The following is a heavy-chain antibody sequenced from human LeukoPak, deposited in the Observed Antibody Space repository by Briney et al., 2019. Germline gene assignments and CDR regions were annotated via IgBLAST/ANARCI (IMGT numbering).Heavy chain of an antibody. CDR1: GYTFNSYG. Sequence: ASVKVSCKASGYTFNSYGISWVRQAPGQGLEWMGWIITYNDNTNYAQKLQGRVTMTTDTSTSTAYMELRSLRSDDTAVYYCARGPVGATVIGSWFDPWGQGTLVTVSS. V-gene: IGHV1-18*01. CDR2: IITYNDNT. CDR3: ARGPVGATVIGSWFDP. J-gene: IGHJ5*02. D-gene: IGHD1-26*01.